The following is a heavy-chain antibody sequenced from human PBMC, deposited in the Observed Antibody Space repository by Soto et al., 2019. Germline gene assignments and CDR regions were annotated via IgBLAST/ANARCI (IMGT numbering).Heavy chain of an antibody. CDR1: GFTFSSYW. CDR3: ARGDYYDTTGPFSDAFDI. CDR2: IKPDGSEK. D-gene: IGHD3-22*01. J-gene: IGHJ3*02. V-gene: IGHV3-7*04. Sequence: EVQLVESGGGLVQPGGSLRLSCAASGFTFSSYWMSWVRQAPGNGLEWVANIKPDGSEKWYVDPVKGRFTISRDNAKNSLYLQPNSLGVEDTAVYYCARGDYYDTTGPFSDAFDIWGQGTMVTVSS.